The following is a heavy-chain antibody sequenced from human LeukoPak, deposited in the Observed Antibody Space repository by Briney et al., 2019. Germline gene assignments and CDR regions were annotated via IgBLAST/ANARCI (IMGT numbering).Heavy chain of an antibody. CDR1: GYTFTSCP. D-gene: IGHD1-20*01. J-gene: IGHJ3*01. Sequence: ASVKVSCKPSGYTFTSCPMNWVRQAPGQGLEWMGWINTDTGNPTYAQGFTGRFVFSLDTSVSTAYLQITSLKAEDTAVYYCARAGLTGSKVAFDVWGQGTMVTVSS. V-gene: IGHV7-4-1*02. CDR2: INTDTGNP. CDR3: ARAGLTGSKVAFDV.